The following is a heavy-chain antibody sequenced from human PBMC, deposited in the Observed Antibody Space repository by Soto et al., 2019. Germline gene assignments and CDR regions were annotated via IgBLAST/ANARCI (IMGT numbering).Heavy chain of an antibody. D-gene: IGHD2-8*01. Sequence: GGSLRLSCAASGFTFSSYSMNWVRQAPGKGLEWVSYISSSSSTIYYADSVKGRFTISRDNSKNTLYLQMNSLRAEDTAVYYCAKRCTNGVCYDYYYGMDVWGQGTTVTVSS. CDR2: ISSSSSTI. V-gene: IGHV3-48*01. J-gene: IGHJ6*02. CDR1: GFTFSSYS. CDR3: AKRCTNGVCYDYYYGMDV.